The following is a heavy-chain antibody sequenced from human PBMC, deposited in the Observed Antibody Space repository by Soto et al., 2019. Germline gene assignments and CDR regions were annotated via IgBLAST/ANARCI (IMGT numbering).Heavy chain of an antibody. Sequence: QVHLVESGGDVVQPGRSLRLSCAASGFSFSSYAIHWVRQAPGKGLEWVAVIAYDGSDMYYGDSVKGRFTISRDNSMKTLYLQMNSLRPDDTAVYYCAKDPRGIVGAGAWLDSWGQGTLVIVSS. CDR2: IAYDGSDM. CDR3: AKDPRGIVGAGAWLDS. V-gene: IGHV3-30*18. J-gene: IGHJ4*02. D-gene: IGHD1-26*01. CDR1: GFSFSSYA.